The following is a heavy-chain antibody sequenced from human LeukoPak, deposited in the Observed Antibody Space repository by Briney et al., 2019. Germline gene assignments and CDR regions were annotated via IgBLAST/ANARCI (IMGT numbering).Heavy chain of an antibody. Sequence: GGSLRLSCAASGFTFSSYSMTWVRQAPGEGLEWVSCITSSSDYIEYADSVKGRFTISRDNAKNSLYLEMNSLKAEDTAVYYCARDAPNWGDAFDIWGHGTMVTVSS. CDR3: ARDAPNWGDAFDI. V-gene: IGHV3-21*01. J-gene: IGHJ3*02. CDR2: ITSSSDYI. CDR1: GFTFSSYS. D-gene: IGHD7-27*01.